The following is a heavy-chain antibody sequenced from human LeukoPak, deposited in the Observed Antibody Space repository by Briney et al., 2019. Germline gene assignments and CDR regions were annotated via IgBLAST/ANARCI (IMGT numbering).Heavy chain of an antibody. Sequence: GGSLRLTCAASGFTFSSYGMHWVRQAPGKGLEWVAVIWYGGSNKYYADSVKGRFTISRDNSKNTLYLQMNSLRAEDTAVYYCAKDLKRVDHQPGIAAAGLPDYWGQGTLVTVSS. D-gene: IGHD6-13*01. CDR1: GFTFSSYG. CDR3: AKDLKRVDHQPGIAAAGLPDY. CDR2: IWYGGSNK. V-gene: IGHV3-30*02. J-gene: IGHJ4*02.